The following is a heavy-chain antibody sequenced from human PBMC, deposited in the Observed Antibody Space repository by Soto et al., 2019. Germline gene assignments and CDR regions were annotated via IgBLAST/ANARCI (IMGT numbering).Heavy chain of an antibody. D-gene: IGHD5-18*01. V-gene: IGHV4-61*01. J-gene: IGHJ4*02. CDR3: ARRSGYSYHFDY. CDR1: GGSVSSGSYY. CDR2: IYYSGST. Sequence: KPSETLSLTCTVSGGSVSSGSYYWSWIRQPPGMALEWIGHIYYSGSTNSNPSLKSRVTISEGKSKNQFSLKLTSVTAADTAVYYCARRSGYSYHFDYWGQGTLVTVSS.